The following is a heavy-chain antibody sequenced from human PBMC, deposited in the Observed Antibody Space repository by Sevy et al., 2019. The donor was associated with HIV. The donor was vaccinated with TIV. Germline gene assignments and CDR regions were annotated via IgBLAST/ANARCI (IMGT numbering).Heavy chain of an antibody. V-gene: IGHV3-49*03. CDR1: GFTFGDYA. D-gene: IGHD5-12*01. CDR3: TRALATADTPGYYFDY. CDR2: IRRNSHEPYGGTT. J-gene: IGHJ4*02. Sequence: GGSRRLSCTSSGFTFGDYAMSWFRQAPGKGLEWVAFIRRNSHEPYGGTTEYAASVKGRFTISRDDSKSIAYLQMNSLKTEDTAVYYCTRALATADTPGYYFDYWGQGILVTVSS.